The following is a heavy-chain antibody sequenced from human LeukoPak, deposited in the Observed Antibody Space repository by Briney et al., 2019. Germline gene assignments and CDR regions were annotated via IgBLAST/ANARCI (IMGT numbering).Heavy chain of an antibody. CDR3: TRPGINHVFDM. CDR1: GGTFSSYV. D-gene: IGHD3-10*01. Sequence: SVKVSCKASGGTFSSYVFNWVRQAPGQGLEWMGGIIPTLGTGKYAQKFQGRVTITADTSTSTAYMELSSLRSEDTAAYYCTRPGINHVFDMWGQGTMVTVSS. CDR2: IIPTLGTG. V-gene: IGHV1-69*10. J-gene: IGHJ3*02.